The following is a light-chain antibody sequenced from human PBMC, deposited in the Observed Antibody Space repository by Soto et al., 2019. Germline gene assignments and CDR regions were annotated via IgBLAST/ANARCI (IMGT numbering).Light chain of an antibody. CDR1: QSLQHVNGNKY. CDR2: LGS. CDR3: MQSLQTPRH. J-gene: IGKJ5*01. V-gene: IGKV2-28*01. Sequence: DVVMTQSPLSLPVTPGEPASISCRSSQSLQHVNGNKYLDWCVQKAGQSPQLLIYLGSNRAPGVPDRFSGSGSGTDFTLKITRVEAEDVGIYYCMQSLQTPRHFGQGTRLEIK.